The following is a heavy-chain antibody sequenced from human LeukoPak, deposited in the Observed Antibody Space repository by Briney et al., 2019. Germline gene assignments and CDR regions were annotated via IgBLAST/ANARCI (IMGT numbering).Heavy chain of an antibody. CDR2: ISGSGGST. Sequence: GGSLRLSCAASGFTFSSYAMSWVRHAPGKGLEWVSAISGSGGSTYYADSVKGRFTISRDNSKNTLYLQMNSLRAEDTAVYYCARDFGRGYCSSTSCYGWFDPWGQGTLVTVSS. D-gene: IGHD2-2*01. V-gene: IGHV3-23*01. CDR3: ARDFGRGYCSSTSCYGWFDP. J-gene: IGHJ5*02. CDR1: GFTFSSYA.